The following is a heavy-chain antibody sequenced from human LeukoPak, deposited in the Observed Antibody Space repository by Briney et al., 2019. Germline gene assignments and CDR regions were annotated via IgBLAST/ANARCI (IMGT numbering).Heavy chain of an antibody. D-gene: IGHD1-26*01. V-gene: IGHV3-23*01. CDR2: ISESGDTT. Sequence: GGSLRLSCAASGFTFSSYGMHWVRQAPGKGLEWVSGISESGDTTHYADSVKGRFTISRDNSKNTLYLQMNSLRAEDTALYYCAKEPYSGSQLLDYWGQGTLVTVSS. J-gene: IGHJ4*02. CDR1: GFTFSSYG. CDR3: AKEPYSGSQLLDY.